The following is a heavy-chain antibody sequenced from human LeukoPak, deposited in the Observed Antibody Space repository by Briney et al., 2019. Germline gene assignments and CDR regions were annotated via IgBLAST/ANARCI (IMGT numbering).Heavy chain of an antibody. CDR2: ISSSSSTI. CDR1: GFTFSSYS. CDR3: AKEIYGDSTGARFQH. D-gene: IGHD4-17*01. Sequence: GGSLRLSCAASGFTFSSYSMNWVRQAPGKGLEWVSYISSSSSTIYYADSVKGRLTISRDNSKNTLYLQMNSLRAEDTAVYYCAKEIYGDSTGARFQHWGQGTLLTVSS. V-gene: IGHV3-48*01. J-gene: IGHJ1*01.